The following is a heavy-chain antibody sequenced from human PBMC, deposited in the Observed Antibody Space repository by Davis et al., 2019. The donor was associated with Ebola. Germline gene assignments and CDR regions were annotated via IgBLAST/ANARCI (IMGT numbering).Heavy chain of an antibody. CDR2: IYYSGST. CDR1: GGSISSYY. D-gene: IGHD3-22*01. J-gene: IGHJ3*02. CDR3: ARDFDDSSGKGAFDI. V-gene: IGHV4-59*01. Sequence: PSETLSLTCTVSGGSISSYYWSWIRQPPGKGLEWIGYIYYSGSTNYNPSLKSRVTISVDTSKNQFSLKLSSVTAADTAVYYCARDFDDSSGKGAFDIWGQGTMVTVSS.